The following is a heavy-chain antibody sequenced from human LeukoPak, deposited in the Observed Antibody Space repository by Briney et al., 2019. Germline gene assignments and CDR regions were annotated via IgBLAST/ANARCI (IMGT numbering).Heavy chain of an antibody. Sequence: SESLSLTCTVSGASISSSNGYFWAWIRQPPGKGPDWIVIIDYRGTAFYNPSLESRVTISVETSNNFFSLKVRSVTAADTAQYYCARQAGAGTRWDYFDYWGQGIQVTVSS. D-gene: IGHD3/OR15-3a*01. CDR1: GASISSSNGYF. CDR3: ARQAGAGTRWDYFDY. V-gene: IGHV4-39*01. J-gene: IGHJ4*02. CDR2: IDYRGTA.